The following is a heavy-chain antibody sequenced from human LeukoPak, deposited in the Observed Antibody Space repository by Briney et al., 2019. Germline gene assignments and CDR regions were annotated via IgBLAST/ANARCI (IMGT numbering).Heavy chain of an antibody. V-gene: IGHV1-18*01. CDR3: ARDSGRVVTTINYYYYYMDV. Sequence: ASVKVSCKASGYTFTSYGISWVRQAPGQGLEWMGWISAYDGNTNYAQKLQGRVTMTTDTSTSTAYMELRSLRSDDTAVYYCARDSGRVVTTINYYYYYMDVWGKGTTVTISS. J-gene: IGHJ6*03. D-gene: IGHD3-22*01. CDR2: ISAYDGNT. CDR1: GYTFTSYG.